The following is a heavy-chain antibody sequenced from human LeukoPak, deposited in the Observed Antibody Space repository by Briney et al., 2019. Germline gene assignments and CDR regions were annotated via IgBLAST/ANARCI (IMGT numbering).Heavy chain of an antibody. CDR3: ARKMGRLDY. CDR1: GFTFSSYS. D-gene: IGHD5-12*01. Sequence: PGGSLRLSCAASGFTFSSYSMNWVRQAPGKGLEWVSYISSSSTIYYADSVKGRFTISRDNAKNSLYLQMNSLRDEDTAVYYCARKMGRLDYWGQGTLVTVSS. J-gene: IGHJ4*02. CDR2: ISSSSTI. V-gene: IGHV3-48*02.